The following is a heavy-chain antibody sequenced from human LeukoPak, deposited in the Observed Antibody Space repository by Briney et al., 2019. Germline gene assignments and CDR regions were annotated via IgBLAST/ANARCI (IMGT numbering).Heavy chain of an antibody. CDR2: ISGYNGNT. V-gene: IGHV1-18*01. CDR3: ARGGSVTMVRGGSDAFDI. D-gene: IGHD3-10*01. Sequence: ASVKVSCKASTYTFTRYGISWVRQAPGQGLEWMGWISGYNGNTNYAQKFQGRVTMTRDTSISTAYMELSRLRSDDTAVYYCARGGSVTMVRGGSDAFDIWGQGTMVTVSS. CDR1: TYTFTRYG. J-gene: IGHJ3*02.